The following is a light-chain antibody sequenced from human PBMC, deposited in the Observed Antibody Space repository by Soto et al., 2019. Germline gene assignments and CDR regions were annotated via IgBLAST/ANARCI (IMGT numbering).Light chain of an antibody. V-gene: IGKV3D-15*01. Sequence: EIVMTQSPATLPVSPGGRATLSCRASHSVSSNLAWYRQRPGQPPRLLIYGASTRATGIPARFSGGGSGTEITLTISSLQSDDSAVYYCQQYHHWPPLTFGGGTKVEIK. CDR1: HSVSSN. J-gene: IGKJ4*01. CDR3: QQYHHWPPLT. CDR2: GAS.